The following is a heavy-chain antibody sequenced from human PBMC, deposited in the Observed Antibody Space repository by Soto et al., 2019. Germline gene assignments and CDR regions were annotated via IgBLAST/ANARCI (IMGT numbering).Heavy chain of an antibody. J-gene: IGHJ3*02. CDR3: ANEKVGAASVNVFAI. D-gene: IGHD1-26*01. CDR1: GVNFSNHS. CDR2: IMPGSSHI. V-gene: IGHV3-48*01. Sequence: GGSLRLSCAASGVNFSNHSINWVRQAPGKGLEWVSYIMPGSSHIFYAASVKGRLTIPRDNDKNSLYLQMTSLRAEDTALYYCANEKVGAASVNVFAIWGQGTMVTVSS.